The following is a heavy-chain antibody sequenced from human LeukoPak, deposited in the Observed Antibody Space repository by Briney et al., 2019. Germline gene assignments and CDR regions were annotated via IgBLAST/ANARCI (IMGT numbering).Heavy chain of an antibody. V-gene: IGHV1-69*13. CDR1: RGTFSSYA. CDR2: IIPIFGTA. Sequence: ASVKVSYKASRGTFSSYAISWVRQAPGQGLEWMAGIIPIFGTANYAQKFQGRVTITADESTSTAYMELSSLRSEDTAVYYCALTQGYCSGGSCYFSYWGQGTLVTVSS. J-gene: IGHJ4*02. CDR3: ALTQGYCSGGSCYFSY. D-gene: IGHD2-15*01.